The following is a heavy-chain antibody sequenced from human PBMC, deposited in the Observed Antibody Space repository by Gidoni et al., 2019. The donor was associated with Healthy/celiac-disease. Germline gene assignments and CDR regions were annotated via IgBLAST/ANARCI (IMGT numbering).Heavy chain of an antibody. D-gene: IGHD3-3*01. CDR3: ARDVPRRFLDSRDGYDAFDI. Sequence: QVQLVESGGGWVMPGGYLRLSCAAAAFTFSDSYVSGSRQAPGKGLEWVSYMSSSSSYTNFADSVQGLFTISSNNAKNSLYLQMNSLRAEDTAVYYCARDVPRRFLDSRDGYDAFDIWGQGTMVTVSS. V-gene: IGHV3-11*06. CDR1: AFTFSDSY. J-gene: IGHJ3*02. CDR2: MSSSSSYT.